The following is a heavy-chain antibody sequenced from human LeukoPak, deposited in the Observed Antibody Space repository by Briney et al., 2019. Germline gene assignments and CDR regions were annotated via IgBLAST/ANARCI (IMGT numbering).Heavy chain of an antibody. V-gene: IGHV1-69*13. D-gene: IGHD5-12*01. CDR1: GGTFSSYA. J-gene: IGHJ5*02. CDR2: IIPIFGTA. Sequence: SVKVSCKASGGTFSSYAISWVRQAPGQGLEWMGGIIPIFGTANYAQKFQGRVTITADESTSTAYMEPSSLRSEDTAVYYCARVQGSGYDWGNWFDPWAREPWSPSPQ. CDR3: ARVQGSGYDWGNWFDP.